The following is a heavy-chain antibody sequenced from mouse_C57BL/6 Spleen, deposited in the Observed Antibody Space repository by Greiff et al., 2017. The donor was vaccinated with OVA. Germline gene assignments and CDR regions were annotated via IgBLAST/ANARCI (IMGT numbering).Heavy chain of an antibody. J-gene: IGHJ3*01. CDR3: ARQGLRRKAWFAY. Sequence: EVNVVESGGGLVKPGGSLKLSCAASGFTFSDYGMHWVRQAPEKGLEWVAYISSGSSTIYYADTVKGRFTISRDNAKNTLFLQMTSLRSEDTAMYYCARQGLRRKAWFAYWGQGTLVTVSA. CDR1: GFTFSDYG. V-gene: IGHV5-17*01. D-gene: IGHD2-2*01. CDR2: ISSGSSTI.